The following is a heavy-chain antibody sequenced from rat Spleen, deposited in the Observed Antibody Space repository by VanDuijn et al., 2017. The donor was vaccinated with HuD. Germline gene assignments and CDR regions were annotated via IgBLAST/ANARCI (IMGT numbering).Heavy chain of an antibody. J-gene: IGHJ2*01. CDR2: FSYDGFTT. CDR1: RFTFNNYG. V-gene: IGHV5-29*01. Sequence: EVQLVESGGGLVQPGRSLKLSCAASRFTFNNYGMAWVRQAPTKGLEWVATFSYDGFTTYYRDSMKGRFTVSRDNAKSTLYLQMDSLRSEDTATYYCARHWGYWGQGVMVTVSS. CDR3: ARHWGY. D-gene: IGHD4-6*01.